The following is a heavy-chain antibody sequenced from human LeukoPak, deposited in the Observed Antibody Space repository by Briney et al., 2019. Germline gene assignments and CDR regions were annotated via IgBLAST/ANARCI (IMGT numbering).Heavy chain of an antibody. CDR2: ISSSSSYI. V-gene: IGHV3-21*01. CDR1: RFTFSSYS. D-gene: IGHD5-18*01. J-gene: IGHJ4*02. Sequence: GVSLRLSCAASRFTFSSYSMNWVREAPGKGLEWVSSISSSSSYIYYAESVKGRFAISRDNAKNSLYLQMNSLRAEDTAVYYCARVERNGYSYGLIDYWGQGTLVTVSS. CDR3: ARVERNGYSYGLIDY.